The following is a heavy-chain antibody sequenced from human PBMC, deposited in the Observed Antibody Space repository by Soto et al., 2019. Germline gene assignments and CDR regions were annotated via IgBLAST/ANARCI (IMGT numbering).Heavy chain of an antibody. J-gene: IGHJ4*02. V-gene: IGHV3-23*01. CDR3: AKDRARIAAAGFFDY. CDR1: GFTFSSYA. D-gene: IGHD6-13*01. Sequence: EVQLLESGGGLVLPGGSLRLSCAASGFTFSSYAMSWVRQAPGKGLEWVSGISGSGGSTHYADSVKGRLTISRDNSKNTLYLQMNSLRAEDTAVYYCAKDRARIAAAGFFDYWGQGTLVTVSS. CDR2: ISGSGGST.